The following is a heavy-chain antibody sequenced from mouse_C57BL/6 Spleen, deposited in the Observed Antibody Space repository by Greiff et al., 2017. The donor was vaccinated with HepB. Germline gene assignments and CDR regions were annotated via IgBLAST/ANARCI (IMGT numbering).Heavy chain of an antibody. D-gene: IGHD4-1*01. CDR1: GYTFTGYW. Sequence: VQLQQSGAELMKPGASVKLSCKATGYTFTGYWIEWVKQRPGHGLEWIGEILPGSGSTNYNEKFKGKATFTADTSSNTAYMQISSLTTEDSAIYYCARTGTEGTWFAYWGQGTLVTVSA. CDR3: ARTGTEGTWFAY. CDR2: ILPGSGST. V-gene: IGHV1-9*01. J-gene: IGHJ3*01.